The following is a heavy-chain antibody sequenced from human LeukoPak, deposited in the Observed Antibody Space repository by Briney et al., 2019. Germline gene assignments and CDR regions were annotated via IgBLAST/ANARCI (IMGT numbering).Heavy chain of an antibody. D-gene: IGHD5-12*01. J-gene: IGHJ4*02. CDR3: ARRVLRRGYSGYEGLDY. Sequence: SVTVSCKASGGTFSSYAISWVRQAPGQGLEWMGGIIPIFGTANYAQKFQGRVTITADESTSTAYMELSSLRSEDTAVYYCARRVLRRGYSGYEGLDYWGQGTLVTVSS. CDR1: GGTFSSYA. V-gene: IGHV1-69*13. CDR2: IIPIFGTA.